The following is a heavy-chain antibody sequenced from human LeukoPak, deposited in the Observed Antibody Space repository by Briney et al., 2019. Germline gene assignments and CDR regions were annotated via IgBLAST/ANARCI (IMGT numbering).Heavy chain of an antibody. Sequence: ASVKVSCKASGYTFTSYGISWVRQAPGQGLEWMGWISAYNGNTNYAQKLQGRVTMTTDTSTSTAYMELRSLRSDDTAVYYCARVGVYDYVWGSYRYIDYWGQGTLVTVSS. V-gene: IGHV1-18*01. CDR3: ARVGVYDYVWGSYRYIDY. J-gene: IGHJ4*02. CDR2: ISAYNGNT. CDR1: GYTFTSYG. D-gene: IGHD3-16*02.